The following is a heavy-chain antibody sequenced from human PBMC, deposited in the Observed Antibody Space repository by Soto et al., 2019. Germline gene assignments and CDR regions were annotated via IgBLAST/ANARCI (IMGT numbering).Heavy chain of an antibody. D-gene: IGHD1-1*01. J-gene: IGHJ6*02. CDR2: IYPGDSDT. CDR3: ARAAGTALYYYYGMDV. V-gene: IGHV5-51*01. CDR1: GYSFTSYW. Sequence: GESLKISCKGSGYSFTSYWIGWVRQMPGKGLEWMGIIYPGDSDTRYSPSFQGQVTISADKSISTAYLQWSSLKASDTAMYYCARAAGTALYYYYGMDVWGQGTTVTVSS.